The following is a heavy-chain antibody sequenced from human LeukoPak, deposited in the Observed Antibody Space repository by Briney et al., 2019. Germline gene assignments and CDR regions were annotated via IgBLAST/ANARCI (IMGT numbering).Heavy chain of an antibody. D-gene: IGHD2-2*01. J-gene: IGHJ4*02. CDR2: INAGNGNT. Sequence: ASVKVSCKASGYTFTTYAMHWVRQAPGQRLEWMGWINAGNGNTKYSQRFQARVTITRDTSASTAYMELSSLRSEDTAVYYCASGDIVVVPAAEEKQGIAAAGDFDYWGQGTLVTVSS. CDR3: ASGDIVVVPAAEEKQGIAAAGDFDY. V-gene: IGHV1-3*01. CDR1: GYTFTTYA.